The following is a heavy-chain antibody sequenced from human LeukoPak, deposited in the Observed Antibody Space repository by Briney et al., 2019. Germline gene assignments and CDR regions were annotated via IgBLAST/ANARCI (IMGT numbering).Heavy chain of an antibody. D-gene: IGHD2-8*01. CDR3: ARNKDIVLMVYAIHVNGMDV. V-gene: IGHV1-2*06. J-gene: IGHJ6*02. Sequence: ASVTVSCTASGYTFTGYYMHWVRQAPGQGLEWMGRINPNSGGTNYAQKFQGRVTMTRDTSISTAYMGLSRLRSDDTAVYYCARNKDIVLMVYAIHVNGMDVWGQGTTVTVSS. CDR1: GYTFTGYY. CDR2: INPNSGGT.